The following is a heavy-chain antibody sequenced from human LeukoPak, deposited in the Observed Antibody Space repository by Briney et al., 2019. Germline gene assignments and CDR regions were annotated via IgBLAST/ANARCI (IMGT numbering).Heavy chain of an antibody. V-gene: IGHV3-23*01. CDR2: ISSSGGST. Sequence: GGSLRPSCTASGFTSGFSFSTYAMSWVRQAPGKGLEWVSTISSSGGSTYYADSVKGRFTISRDNSKSTLYLQMDTLRADDTAVYYCAKDGWYYDSSGLGAFDVWGQGTMVTVSS. J-gene: IGHJ3*01. CDR3: AKDGWYYDSSGLGAFDV. CDR1: GFSFSTYA. D-gene: IGHD3-22*01.